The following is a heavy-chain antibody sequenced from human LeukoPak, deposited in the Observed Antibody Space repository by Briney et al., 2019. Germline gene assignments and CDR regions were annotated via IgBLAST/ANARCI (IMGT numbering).Heavy chain of an antibody. CDR3: ARGRPLLRYFEVPYYYYYMDV. V-gene: IGHV1-8*01. Sequence: ASVKVSCKAPGGTLNSYAITWVRQAPGQGLEWMGWMNPNSGNTGYAQKFQGRVTITRNTSISTAYMELSSLRSEDTAVYYCARGRPLLRYFEVPYYYYYMDVWGKGTTVTVSS. J-gene: IGHJ6*03. CDR1: GGTLNSYA. CDR2: MNPNSGNT. D-gene: IGHD3-9*01.